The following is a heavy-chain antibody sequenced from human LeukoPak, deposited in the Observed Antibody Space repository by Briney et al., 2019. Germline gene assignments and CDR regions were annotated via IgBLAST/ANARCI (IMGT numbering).Heavy chain of an antibody. CDR3: ARDLQLRFLEWLPGDYYMDV. CDR2: INPSSGGT. D-gene: IGHD3-3*01. Sequence: ASVKVSCKASGYTFTGYYMHWVRQAPGQGLEWMGWINPSSGGTNYAQKFQGRVTMTRDTSISTAYMELSRLRSDDTAVYYCARDLQLRFLEWLPGDYYMDVWGKGTTVTVSS. J-gene: IGHJ6*03. CDR1: GYTFTGYY. V-gene: IGHV1-2*02.